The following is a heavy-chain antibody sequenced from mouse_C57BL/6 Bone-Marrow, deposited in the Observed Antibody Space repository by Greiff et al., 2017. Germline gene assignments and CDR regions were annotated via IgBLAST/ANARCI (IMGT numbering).Heavy chain of an antibody. CDR2: IDPSDSYT. CDR1: GYTFTSYW. CDR3: ARNDYDGFAY. J-gene: IGHJ3*01. V-gene: IGHV1-69*01. Sequence: QVQLKQSGAELVMPGASVKLSCKASGYTFTSYWMHWVKQRPGQGLEWIGEIDPSDSYTNYNQKFKGKSTLTVDKSSSTAYMQLSSLTSEDSAVYYCARNDYDGFAYWGQGTLVTVSA. D-gene: IGHD2-4*01.